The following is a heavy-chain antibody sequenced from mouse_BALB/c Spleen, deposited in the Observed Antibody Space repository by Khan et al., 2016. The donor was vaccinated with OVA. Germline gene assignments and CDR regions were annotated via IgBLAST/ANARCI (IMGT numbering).Heavy chain of an antibody. CDR1: GLNIKDTY. J-gene: IGHJ2*01. Sequence: VRLQQSGAELVKPGATVKLSCTASGLNIKDTYMHWLKQWPEQGLEWIGRIDPPNGNTKYDPKFQGKAIITADSSPNTAYLQLSSLTSEDSAIYYYARMTEKWGQGTTLTVSS. CDR3: ARMTEK. V-gene: IGHV14-3*02. CDR2: IDPPNGNT.